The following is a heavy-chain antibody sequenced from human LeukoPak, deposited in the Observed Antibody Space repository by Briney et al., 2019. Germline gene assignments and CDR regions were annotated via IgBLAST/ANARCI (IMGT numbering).Heavy chain of an antibody. J-gene: IGHJ4*02. CDR2: INHSGSA. D-gene: IGHD6-13*01. Sequence: SETLSLTCAVYGGSFSGYYWSWIRPPPGKGLGWIGEINHSGSANYNPSPQSRVAISVDTSKNQFSLQLSSVTAADTAVYYCARGGAAAAGTGTKKEPFDYWGQGTLVTVSS. CDR1: GGSFSGYY. V-gene: IGHV4-34*01. CDR3: ARGGAAAAGTGTKKEPFDY.